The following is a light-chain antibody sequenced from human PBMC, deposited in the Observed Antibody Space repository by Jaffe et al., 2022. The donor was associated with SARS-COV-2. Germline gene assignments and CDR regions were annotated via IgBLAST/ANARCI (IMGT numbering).Light chain of an antibody. J-gene: IGKJ1*01. V-gene: IGKV3-20*01. Sequence: VLTQSPGTLSLSPGERATLSCRASQSVSSNYLAWYQQKPGLAPRLLLYGASSRATGVPDRFSGSGSGTDFTLIISRLEPEDFAVYYCQHYGSSTGTFGQGTKLEIK. CDR1: QSVSSNY. CDR2: GAS. CDR3: QHYGSSTGT.